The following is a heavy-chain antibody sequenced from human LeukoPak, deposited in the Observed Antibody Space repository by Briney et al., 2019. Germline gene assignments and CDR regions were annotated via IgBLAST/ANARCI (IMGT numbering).Heavy chain of an antibody. CDR1: GGSISSSSYY. Sequence: SETLSLTCTVSGGSISSSSYYWGWIRQPPGKGLEWIGSIYYSGSPYYTPSLKSRVTISVDTSKNQFSLKLSSVTAADTAVYYCARYTQGDYFDYWGQGTLVTVSS. D-gene: IGHD2-2*02. V-gene: IGHV4-39*07. J-gene: IGHJ4*02. CDR3: ARYTQGDYFDY. CDR2: IYYSGSP.